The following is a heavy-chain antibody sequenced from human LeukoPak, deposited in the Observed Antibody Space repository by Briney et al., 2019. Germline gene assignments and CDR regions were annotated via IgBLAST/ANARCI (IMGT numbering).Heavy chain of an antibody. Sequence: GASVKVSCKASGYTFTGYYMHWVRQAPGQGLERMGWINPNSGGTNYAQKFQGRVTMTRDTSISTAYMELSRLRSDDTAVYYCARVKRYSSSRDAFDIWGQGTMVTVSS. D-gene: IGHD6-6*01. J-gene: IGHJ3*02. V-gene: IGHV1-2*02. CDR1: GYTFTGYY. CDR2: INPNSGGT. CDR3: ARVKRYSSSRDAFDI.